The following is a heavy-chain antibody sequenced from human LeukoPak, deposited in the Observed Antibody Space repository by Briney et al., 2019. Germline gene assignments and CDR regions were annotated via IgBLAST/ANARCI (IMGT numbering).Heavy chain of an antibody. CDR2: IIPIFGTA. Sequence: GGSLRLSCAASGLTFSSYAISWVRQAPGQGLEWMGGIIPIFGTANYAQKFQGRVTITADESTSTAYMELSSLRSEDTAVYYCARVIRQLVRAYYYYYYMDVWGKGTTVTVSS. D-gene: IGHD6-6*01. CDR3: ARVIRQLVRAYYYYYYMDV. J-gene: IGHJ6*03. V-gene: IGHV1-69*01. CDR1: GLTFSSYA.